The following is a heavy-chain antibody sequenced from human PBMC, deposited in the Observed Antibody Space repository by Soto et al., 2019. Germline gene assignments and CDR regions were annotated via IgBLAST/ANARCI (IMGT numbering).Heavy chain of an antibody. J-gene: IGHJ6*02. CDR3: ARDPYYYDSHYYYGMDV. V-gene: IGHV3-7*01. D-gene: IGHD3-22*01. CDR2: IKRDGSEK. CDR1: GFSFNRHW. Sequence: GGSLRLSCAAYGFSFNRHWMSWVRQAPGKGLQWVASIKRDGSEKYYVDSVKGRFTISRDNVKNSLSLQMNSLRAEDTAVYYCARDPYYYDSHYYYGMDVWGQGSTVAASS.